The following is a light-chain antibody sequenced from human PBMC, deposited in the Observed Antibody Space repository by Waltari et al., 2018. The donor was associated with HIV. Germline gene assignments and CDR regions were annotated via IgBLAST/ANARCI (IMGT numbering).Light chain of an antibody. J-gene: IGLJ3*02. CDR3: AVWDDSLSAQL. Sequence: QSVLTQSPSTSGTPGQRVTISCPGSSSTFESYHVSWFQQVPGTAPKLLIFRNTQRPSWVSYRFSGSVSGTSASLAISGLRSEDEADYYCAVWDDSLSAQLFGGGTKLTVL. CDR2: RNT. CDR1: SSTFESYH. V-gene: IGLV1-47*01.